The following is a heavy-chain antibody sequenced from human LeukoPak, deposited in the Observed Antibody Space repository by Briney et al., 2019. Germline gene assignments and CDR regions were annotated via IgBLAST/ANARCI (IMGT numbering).Heavy chain of an antibody. CDR3: ARDSGFGTF. Sequence: PSETLSLTCTVSGGSISSSSYYWGWIRQPPGKGLEWIGSIYYSGSTYYNPSLKSRVTISVDTSKNQFPLKLSSVTAADTAVYYCARDSGFGTFWGKGTTVTVSS. D-gene: IGHD3-10*01. CDR2: IYYSGST. V-gene: IGHV4-39*06. CDR1: GGSISSSSYY. J-gene: IGHJ6*04.